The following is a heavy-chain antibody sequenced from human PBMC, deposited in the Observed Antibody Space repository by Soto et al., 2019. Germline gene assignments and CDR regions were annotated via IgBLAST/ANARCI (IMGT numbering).Heavy chain of an antibody. CDR3: ARDLRFRGFYGMDV. Sequence: SETLSLTCTVSGGSISSGGYYWSWIRQHPGKGLEWIGYIYYSGSTYYNPSLKSRVTISVDTSKNQFSLKLSSVAAADTAVYYCARDLRFRGFYGMDVWGQGTTVTVSS. V-gene: IGHV4-31*03. CDR1: GGSISSGGYY. D-gene: IGHD3-10*01. J-gene: IGHJ6*02. CDR2: IYYSGST.